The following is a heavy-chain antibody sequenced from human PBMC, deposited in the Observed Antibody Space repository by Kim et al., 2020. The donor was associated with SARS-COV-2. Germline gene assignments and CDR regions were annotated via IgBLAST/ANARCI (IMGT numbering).Heavy chain of an antibody. V-gene: IGHV1-2*06. CDR1: VDTFTDYY. J-gene: IGHJ5*02. CDR2: INPNRGGT. Sequence: ASVKVSCEASVDTFTDYYMHWVRQAPGQGLEWMGRINPNRGGTKYAQKFQGRVTMTRDTSISIVYMELSRLRSDDTAIYYCTRSASYTDWFDPWGQGTLVTVSP. CDR3: TRSASYTDWFDP. D-gene: IGHD6-19*01.